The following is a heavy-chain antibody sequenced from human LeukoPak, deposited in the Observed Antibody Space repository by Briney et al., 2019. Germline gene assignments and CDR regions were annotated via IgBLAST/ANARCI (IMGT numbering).Heavy chain of an antibody. CDR2: ISAYNGNT. V-gene: IGHV1-18*01. CDR1: GYTFTSYG. J-gene: IGHJ4*02. D-gene: IGHD3-10*01. Sequence: ASVKVSCKASGYTFTSYGISWVRQAPGQGLEWMGWISAYNGNTNYAQKLQGRVTMTTDTSTSTAYMELRSLRSDDTAVYYCARDSTWARGVIPFDYWGQGTLVTVSS. CDR3: ARDSTWARGVIPFDY.